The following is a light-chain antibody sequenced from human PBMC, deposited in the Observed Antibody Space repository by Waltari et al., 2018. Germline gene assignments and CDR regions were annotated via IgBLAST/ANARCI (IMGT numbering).Light chain of an antibody. CDR1: GSNIGAYD. V-gene: IGLV1-40*01. CDR2: GVN. Sequence: QSVLTQPPSVSGAPGQRVTLPCTGSGSNIGAYDGPWYQPRPGKAPTLLIYGVNTRPSGVPDRFFGSKSGTSASLAITSLRAEDEGVYYCQSYDTSLSVVFGGGTKLTVL. J-gene: IGLJ2*01. CDR3: QSYDTSLSVV.